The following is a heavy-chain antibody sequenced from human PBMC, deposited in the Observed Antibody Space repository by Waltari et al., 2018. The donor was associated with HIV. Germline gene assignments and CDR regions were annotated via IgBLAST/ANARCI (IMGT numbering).Heavy chain of an antibody. CDR3: TRKNKMGYYFDY. CDR2: IRSRAYGGTR. D-gene: IGHD3-16*01. CDR1: GFTFGDYA. V-gene: IGHV3-49*04. J-gene: IGHJ4*02. Sequence: EVQLVESGGDLVQPGRSLRLSCTASGFTFGDYAMSWVRQAPGKGLEWVGFIRSRAYGGTREYAASLRDRFSISRDDSKSIAYLQMSSLKTEDTGIYYCTRKNKMGYYFDYWGQGTLVTVSS.